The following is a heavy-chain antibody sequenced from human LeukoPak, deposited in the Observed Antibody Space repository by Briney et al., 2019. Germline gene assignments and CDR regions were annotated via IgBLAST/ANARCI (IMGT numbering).Heavy chain of an antibody. J-gene: IGHJ6*02. V-gene: IGHV1-8*01. CDR2: MNPNSGNT. D-gene: IGHD3-3*01. CDR3: ARNERSGYPPGVGMGV. CDR1: GYTFTSYD. Sequence: ASVKVSCKASGYTFTSYDINWVRQATGQGLEWMGWMNPNSGNTGYAQKFQGRVTMTRNTSISTAYMELSSLRSEDTAVYYCARNERSGYPPGVGMGVWGQGTTVTVSS.